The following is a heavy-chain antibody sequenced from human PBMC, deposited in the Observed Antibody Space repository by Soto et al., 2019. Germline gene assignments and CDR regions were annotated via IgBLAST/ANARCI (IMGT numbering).Heavy chain of an antibody. CDR2: VYWNGYK. CDR3: ARRTMAALLDL. V-gene: IGHV2-5*01. Sequence: QITLKESGPTLVKPTQTLTLTCTFSGFSLTTDGVGVGWIRQPPGKALEWVGVVYWNGYKAYSPSLRSRLTITKDTSENQVVLTMTNVGPVDTGTYYCARRTMAALLDLWGQGALVTVSS. J-gene: IGHJ5*02. CDR1: GFSLTTDGVG. D-gene: IGHD3-10*01.